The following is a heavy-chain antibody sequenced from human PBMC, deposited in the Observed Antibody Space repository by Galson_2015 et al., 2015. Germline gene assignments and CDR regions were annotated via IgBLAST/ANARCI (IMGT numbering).Heavy chain of an antibody. V-gene: IGHV3-21*01. D-gene: IGHD3-22*01. Sequence: SLRLSCAASGFTFSNFGMNWVRQAPGKGLEWVSSISVSNSCIYYADSVKGRFTISRDNAKNSLSLQMNSLRAEDTAVYYCARTPGTLFYYDSSGYLYSFDLWGQGALVTVSS. J-gene: IGHJ4*02. CDR2: ISVSNSCI. CDR1: GFTFSNFG. CDR3: ARTPGTLFYYDSSGYLYSFDL.